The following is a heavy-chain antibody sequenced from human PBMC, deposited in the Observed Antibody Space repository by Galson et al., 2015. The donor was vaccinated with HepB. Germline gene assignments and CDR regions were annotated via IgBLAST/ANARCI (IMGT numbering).Heavy chain of an antibody. Sequence: SVKVSCKVSGYTFTDYYMFWVRQAPGQGLEWMGIVNPNGGITTYAQKFQGRVTMTSDTSTSTVYMELSSLRSEDTAIYYCVSRVAVAGTYAFDIWGQGTMVTVSS. D-gene: IGHD6-19*01. CDR3: VSRVAVAGTYAFDI. V-gene: IGHV1-46*01. CDR2: VNPNGGIT. J-gene: IGHJ3*02. CDR1: GYTFTDYY.